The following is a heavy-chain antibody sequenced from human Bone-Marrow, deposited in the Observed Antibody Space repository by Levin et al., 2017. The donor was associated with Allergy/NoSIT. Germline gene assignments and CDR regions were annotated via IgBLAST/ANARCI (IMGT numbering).Heavy chain of an antibody. Sequence: GESLKISCKASGYTFTSYGISWVRQAPGQGLEWMGWISAYNGNTNYAQKLQGRVTMTTDTSTSTAYMELRSLRSDDTAVYYCARDPDSYFDYWGQGTLVTVSS. V-gene: IGHV1-18*01. J-gene: IGHJ4*02. CDR3: ARDPDSYFDY. CDR1: GYTFTSYG. CDR2: ISAYNGNT.